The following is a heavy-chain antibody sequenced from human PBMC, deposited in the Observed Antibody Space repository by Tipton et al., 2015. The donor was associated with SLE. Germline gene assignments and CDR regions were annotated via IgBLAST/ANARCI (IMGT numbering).Heavy chain of an antibody. CDR1: GGTFSSHT. Sequence: QSGAEVKKPGSSVKVSCKASGGTFSSHTINWVRQAPGQGPEWMGRIIPILGKTNYAQKFQGRVAIIADKSTSTAYMELSSLRSEDTAVYYCARLRNIAFLEYNDAFDIWGQGTMLTVSA. V-gene: IGHV1-69*02. CDR2: IIPILGKT. CDR3: ARLRNIAFLEYNDAFDI. J-gene: IGHJ3*02. D-gene: IGHD3-3*02.